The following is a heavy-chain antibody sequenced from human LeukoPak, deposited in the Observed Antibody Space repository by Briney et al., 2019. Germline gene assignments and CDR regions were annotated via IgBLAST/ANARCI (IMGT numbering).Heavy chain of an antibody. CDR1: GFTFTNFG. Sequence: SGGSLRLSCAASGFTFTNFGMHWVRQAPGKGLDWVAFIMYDGSIKFYADSVLGRFTISRDNSNNTLDLQMNSLRTEDTAVYYCVKESLEGDTWGQGTLVTVSS. J-gene: IGHJ5*02. V-gene: IGHV3-30*02. CDR3: VKESLEGDT. CDR2: IMYDGSIK. D-gene: IGHD1-1*01.